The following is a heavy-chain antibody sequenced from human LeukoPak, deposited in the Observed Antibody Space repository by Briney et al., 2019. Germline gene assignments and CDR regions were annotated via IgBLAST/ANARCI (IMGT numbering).Heavy chain of an antibody. CDR1: GFTFSTYT. CDR3: AIDPNWGTHS. D-gene: IGHD7-27*01. CDR2: IGNNGGGI. J-gene: IGHJ4*02. V-gene: IGHV3-23*01. Sequence: GGSLRLSCAASGFTFSTYTMYWVRHPPGKSLEWVSIIGNNGGGIHYADSVKGRFTISRDNFKNALYLQMNSLRVEDTAVYYCAIDPNWGTHSWGQGVLVTVSS.